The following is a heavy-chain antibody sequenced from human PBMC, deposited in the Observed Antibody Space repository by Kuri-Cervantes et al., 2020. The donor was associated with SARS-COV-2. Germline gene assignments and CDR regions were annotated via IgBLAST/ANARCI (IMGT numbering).Heavy chain of an antibody. CDR3: AHRRFYVDYPY. Sequence: SGPTLVKPTQTLTLTCTFTGFSLSTSGICVSWIRQPPGKSLEWLALIDWDDDNYYITSLKTRLTISKDTSKTQVVLTMTNMDPVDTATYYCAHRRFYVDYPYWGQGTLVTVYS. J-gene: IGHJ4*02. D-gene: IGHD4-17*01. CDR2: IDWDDDN. CDR1: GFSLSTSGIC. V-gene: IGHV2-70*12.